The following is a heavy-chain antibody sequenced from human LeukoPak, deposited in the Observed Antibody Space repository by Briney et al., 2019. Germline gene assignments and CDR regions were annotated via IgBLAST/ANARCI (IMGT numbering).Heavy chain of an antibody. CDR1: TSR. CDR3: ARERWNFYDDIVYNRDFDS. Sequence: ASVKVSCKATSRISWVRQAPGQGLEWMGWIGTYGGDTYYAQKFQGTLTVTTDTSTSTVYKEMRSLPSYDTAVYYCARERWNFYDDIVYNRDFDSWGQGNLVTVSS. CDR2: IGTYGGDT. D-gene: IGHD3-22*01. J-gene: IGHJ4*02. V-gene: IGHV1-18*01.